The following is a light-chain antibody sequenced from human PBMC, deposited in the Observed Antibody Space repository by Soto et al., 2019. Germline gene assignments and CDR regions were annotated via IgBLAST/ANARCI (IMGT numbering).Light chain of an antibody. CDR2: DVS. CDR3: QQYDSSPLT. V-gene: IGKV1-5*01. J-gene: IGKJ4*01. Sequence: DVQMTQSPSTLSASVGDRVTITCRASQSINNLLAWYQQKPGKAPKFLIYDVSTLESGVPSRFSGSGSGTEFTLTISSLQPEDFATYDCQQYDSSPLTFGGGTKVDIK. CDR1: QSINNL.